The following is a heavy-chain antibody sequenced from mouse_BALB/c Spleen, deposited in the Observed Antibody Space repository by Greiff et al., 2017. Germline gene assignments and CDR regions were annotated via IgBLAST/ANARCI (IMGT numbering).Heavy chain of an antibody. D-gene: IGHD2-14*01. CDR2: LNPSTGYT. Sequence: QVQLQQSGAELAKPGASVKMSCKASGYTFTSYWMHWVKQRPGQGLEWIGYLNPSTGYTEYNQKFKDKATLTADKSSSTAYMQLSSLTSEDSAVYYCARWVRGDFYYAMDYWGQGTSVTVSS. J-gene: IGHJ4*01. CDR1: GYTFTSYW. CDR3: ARWVRGDFYYAMDY. V-gene: IGHV1-7*01.